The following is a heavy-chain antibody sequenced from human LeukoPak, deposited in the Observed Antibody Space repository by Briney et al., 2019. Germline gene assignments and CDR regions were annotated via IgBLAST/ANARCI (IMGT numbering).Heavy chain of an antibody. D-gene: IGHD6-13*01. CDR2: ISSSSSYI. J-gene: IGHJ2*01. Sequence: GGSLRLSCAASGFTFSSYSMNWVRQAPGKGLEWVSSISSSSSYIYYADSVKGRFTISRDNAKNSLYLQMNSLRAEDTAVYYCAKEYSSRWSYWHFDLWGRGTLVTVSS. V-gene: IGHV3-21*01. CDR1: GFTFSSYS. CDR3: AKEYSSRWSYWHFDL.